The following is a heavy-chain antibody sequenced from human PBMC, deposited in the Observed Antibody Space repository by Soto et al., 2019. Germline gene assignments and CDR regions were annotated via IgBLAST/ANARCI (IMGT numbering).Heavy chain of an antibody. V-gene: IGHV3-7*01. Sequence: GGPLRLSCAASGFTFSSSWMNWVRQAPGKGLEWVAGIKEDGSEKYYVDFVKGRFTISRDNVENSLYLQMNSLRGEDTAVYFCARDRGYSCFDYWGLGTLVTVSS. D-gene: IGHD5-18*01. CDR2: IKEDGSEK. CDR1: GFTFSSSW. CDR3: ARDRGYSCFDY. J-gene: IGHJ4*02.